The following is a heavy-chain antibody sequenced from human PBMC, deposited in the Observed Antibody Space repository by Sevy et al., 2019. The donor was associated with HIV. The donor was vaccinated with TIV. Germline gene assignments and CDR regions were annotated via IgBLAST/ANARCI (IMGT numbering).Heavy chain of an antibody. Sequence: GGSLRLSCAASGFTFSRDWMTWVRQAPGKGLEWVAKIKADGSETYSVDSVKGRFSISRDNAKNALYLQMNSLRAEGTAVYYCARGANNLYNWGQGTLVTVSS. J-gene: IGHJ4*02. V-gene: IGHV3-7*01. D-gene: IGHD3-10*01. CDR2: IKADGSET. CDR3: ARGANNLYN. CDR1: GFTFSRDW.